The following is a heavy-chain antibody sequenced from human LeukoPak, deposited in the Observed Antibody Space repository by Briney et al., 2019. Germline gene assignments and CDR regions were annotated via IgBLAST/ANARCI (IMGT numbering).Heavy chain of an antibody. Sequence: GGSLTLSCAASGLTVGFKCMSWVRQAPGKGLEWVAIIYRGGSSYYADSVQGRFTVSRDTSKNTLYLQMNSLRAEDTAVYYCATRPDGNDVPYFDYWGQGTLVTVSS. J-gene: IGHJ4*02. V-gene: IGHV3-66*01. CDR2: IYRGGSS. CDR1: GLTVGFKC. D-gene: IGHD5-12*01. CDR3: ATRPDGNDVPYFDY.